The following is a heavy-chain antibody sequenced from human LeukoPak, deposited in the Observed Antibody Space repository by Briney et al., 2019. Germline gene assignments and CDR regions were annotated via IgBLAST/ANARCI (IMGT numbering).Heavy chain of an antibody. V-gene: IGHV3-7*01. J-gene: IGHJ4*02. CDR3: ASNYYFDY. Sequence: GGSLRLSCAASGFTFSNYWMNWVRQAPGKGLEWVATIKQDGAEKYYMDSVKGRFTISRDNAKNSLYLQMNSLRAEDTAVYYCASNYYFDYWGQGTLGTVSS. D-gene: IGHD1-20*01. CDR2: IKQDGAEK. CDR1: GFTFSNYW.